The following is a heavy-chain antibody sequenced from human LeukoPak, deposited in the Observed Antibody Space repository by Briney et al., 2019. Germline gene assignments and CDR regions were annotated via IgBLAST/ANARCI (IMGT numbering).Heavy chain of an antibody. J-gene: IGHJ4*02. CDR3: ARDRDGYIHFDY. Sequence: SQTLSLTCTVSGGSISSGGYYWSWIRQHPGKGLEWIGYIYYSGSTYYNPSLKSRVTISVDTSKNQFSLKLSSVTAADTAVYYCARDRDGYIHFDYWGQGTLVTVSS. CDR1: GGSISSGGYY. CDR2: IYYSGST. D-gene: IGHD5-24*01. V-gene: IGHV4-31*03.